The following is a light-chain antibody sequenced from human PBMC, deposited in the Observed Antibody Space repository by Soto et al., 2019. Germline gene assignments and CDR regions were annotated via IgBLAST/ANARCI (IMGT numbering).Light chain of an antibody. CDR3: QQLNNYPPWT. CDR1: QGISSY. Sequence: DIQLTQSPSFLSASLGDRVTITCRASQGISSYLAWYQQKPGKAPKLLIYAASTLQSGVPSRFSGSGSGTEFTLTISSLQPEDFATYYCQQLNNYPPWTFGQGTKVEIK. CDR2: AAS. V-gene: IGKV1-9*01. J-gene: IGKJ1*01.